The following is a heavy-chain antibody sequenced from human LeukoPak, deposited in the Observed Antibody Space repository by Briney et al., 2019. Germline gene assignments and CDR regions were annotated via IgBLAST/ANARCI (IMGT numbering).Heavy chain of an antibody. CDR2: IKSKTDGGTT. CDR3: TTDQDYYDSSGYYRDAFDI. CDR1: GFSFNNAW. J-gene: IGHJ3*02. D-gene: IGHD3-22*01. Sequence: GGSLRLSCAASGFSFNNAWLSWVRQAPGKGLEWVGRIKSKTDGGTTDYAAPVKARFTISRDDSKNTLYLQMNSLKTEDTAVYYCTTDQDYYDSSGYYRDAFDIWGQGTMVTVSS. V-gene: IGHV3-15*01.